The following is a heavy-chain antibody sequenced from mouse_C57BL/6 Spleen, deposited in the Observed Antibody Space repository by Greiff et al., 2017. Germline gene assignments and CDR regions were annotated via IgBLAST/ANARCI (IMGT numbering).Heavy chain of an antibody. D-gene: IGHD2-5*01. CDR2: INPGSGGT. J-gene: IGHJ4*01. Sequence: VKLQESGAELVRPGTSVKVSCKASGYAFTNYLIEWVKQRPGQGLEWIGVINPGSGGTNYNEKFKGKATLTADKSSSTAYMQLSSLTSEDSAVYFCARRDYSNYEDAMDYWGQGTSVTVSS. V-gene: IGHV1-54*01. CDR1: GYAFTNYL. CDR3: ARRDYSNYEDAMDY.